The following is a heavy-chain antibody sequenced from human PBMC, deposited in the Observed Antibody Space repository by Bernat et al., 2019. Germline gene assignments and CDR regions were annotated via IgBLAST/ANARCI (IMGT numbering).Heavy chain of an antibody. CDR2: IYPGDSDT. CDR1: GYSFTSYW. CDR3: AGHIGYGSSWAFDY. J-gene: IGHJ4*02. V-gene: IGHV5-51*01. D-gene: IGHD6-13*01. Sequence: EVQLVQSGAEVKKPGESLKISCKGSGYSFTSYWIGWVRQMPGKGLEWMGIIYPGDSDTRYSPSFQGEVTISADKTISTANLRWSSLEAADTAMYYCAGHIGYGSSWAFDYWGQGTLVTVSS.